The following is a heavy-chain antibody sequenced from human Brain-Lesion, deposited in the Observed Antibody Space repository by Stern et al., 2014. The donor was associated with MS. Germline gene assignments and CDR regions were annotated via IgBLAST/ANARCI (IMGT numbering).Heavy chain of an antibody. Sequence: EVQLVESGGGLVQPGGSLTISCTAAGFTFGNYWMTWVRQVPGKGLEWVANINEGGTEKNYVDSVKGRFTISRDNARNSLYLQMNSLRVEDTALYYCARVYNTIYGIVTQRGSGMDVWGQGTTVIVSS. CDR1: GFTFGNYW. V-gene: IGHV3-7*01. CDR2: INEGGTEK. D-gene: IGHD3-3*01. J-gene: IGHJ6*02. CDR3: ARVYNTIYGIVTQRGSGMDV.